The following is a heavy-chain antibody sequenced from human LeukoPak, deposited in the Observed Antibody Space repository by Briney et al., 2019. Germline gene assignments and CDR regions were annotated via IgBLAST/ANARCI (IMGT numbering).Heavy chain of an antibody. V-gene: IGHV3-30*02. Sequence: QPGGSLRLSCAASGFTFSSYGMHWVRQAPGKGLEWVAFIRYDGSNKYYADSVKGRFTISRDNSKNTLYLQMNSLRAEDTAVYYCAKDWSTVTTEHFDYWGQGTLVTVSS. CDR2: IRYDGSNK. CDR1: GFTFSSYG. D-gene: IGHD4-17*01. CDR3: AKDWSTVTTEHFDY. J-gene: IGHJ4*02.